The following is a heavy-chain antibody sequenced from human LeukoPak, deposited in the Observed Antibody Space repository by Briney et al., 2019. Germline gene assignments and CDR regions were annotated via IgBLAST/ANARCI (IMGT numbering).Heavy chain of an antibody. J-gene: IGHJ4*02. V-gene: IGHV3-11*01. Sequence: GGALRLSCAASGFTFSDYYMSWIRQAPGKGREGVSYISSSGSTIYYADSVKGRFTISRDNAKNSLYLQMNSLRAEDTAVYYCARGQGDSSGWYVPYYFDYWGQGTLVTVSS. CDR1: GFTFSDYY. D-gene: IGHD6-19*01. CDR3: ARGQGDSSGWYVPYYFDY. CDR2: ISSSGSTI.